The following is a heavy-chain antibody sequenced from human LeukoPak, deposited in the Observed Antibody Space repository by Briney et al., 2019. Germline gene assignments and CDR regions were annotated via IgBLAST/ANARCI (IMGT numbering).Heavy chain of an antibody. V-gene: IGHV4-39*01. Sequence: SETLSLTCTVSGGSISSRGYYWSWIRRPPGKGLEWIGSIYYSGSTYYNPSLKSRVTISVDTSKNQFSLKLSSVTAADTAVYYCARHGYCSGGSCYLNWFDPWGQGTLVTVSS. J-gene: IGHJ5*02. D-gene: IGHD2-15*01. CDR2: IYYSGST. CDR3: ARHGYCSGGSCYLNWFDP. CDR1: GGSISSRGYY.